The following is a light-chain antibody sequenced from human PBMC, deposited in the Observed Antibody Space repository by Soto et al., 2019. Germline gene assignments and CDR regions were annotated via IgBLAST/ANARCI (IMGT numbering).Light chain of an antibody. CDR2: GAS. Sequence: EIVLTQSPGTLSLSPGERATLSCRASQSVSSSYLAWYQQKPGQAPRLLIYGASSRATGIPDRFSGSGSGTDFTLTSSRLEPEDFAVYSCQQYGGSPLFTFGPGTRVDLK. CDR3: QQYGGSPLFT. J-gene: IGKJ3*01. CDR1: QSVSSSY. V-gene: IGKV3-20*01.